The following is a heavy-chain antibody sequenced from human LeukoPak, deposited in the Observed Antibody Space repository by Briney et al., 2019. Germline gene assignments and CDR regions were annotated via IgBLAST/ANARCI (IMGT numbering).Heavy chain of an antibody. CDR2: IRYDGGNK. V-gene: IGHV3-30*02. CDR1: GFTFSSYG. J-gene: IGHJ6*03. CDR3: AKDGRAYYYYYMDV. D-gene: IGHD3/OR15-3a*01. Sequence: GGSLRLSCAASGFTFSSYGMHWVRQAPGKGLEWVAFIRYDGGNKYYADSVKGRFTISRDNSKNTLYLQMNSLRAEDTAVYYCAKDGRAYYYYYMDVWGKGTTVTVSS.